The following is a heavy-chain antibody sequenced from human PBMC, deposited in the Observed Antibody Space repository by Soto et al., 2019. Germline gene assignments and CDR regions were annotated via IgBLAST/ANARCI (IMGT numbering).Heavy chain of an antibody. Sequence: SETLSLTCTVSAGSISDYYWSWIRQPPGKGLECIAYIYYSGSTYYNPSLESRVTISVDTSKNQFSLKLSSVTAADTAVYYCARRYGSAIAYWGQGTLVTVSS. V-gene: IGHV4-59*08. J-gene: IGHJ4*02. D-gene: IGHD1-26*01. CDR3: ARRYGSAIAY. CDR2: IYYSGST. CDR1: AGSISDYY.